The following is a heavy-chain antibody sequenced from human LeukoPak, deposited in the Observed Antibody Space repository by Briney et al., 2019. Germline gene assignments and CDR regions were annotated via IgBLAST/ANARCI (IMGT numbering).Heavy chain of an antibody. D-gene: IGHD3-10*01. J-gene: IGHJ3*02. Sequence: GESLKISCKGSGYSFGTYWISWVRQMPGKGLEWMGTIDPGDSYTNYSPSFQGHVTISADKSISTAYLQWSSLKASDTAMYYCARPTYYYGSGSTPAAFDIWGQGTMVTVSS. CDR1: GYSFGTYW. CDR2: IDPGDSYT. V-gene: IGHV5-10-1*01. CDR3: ARPTYYYGSGSTPAAFDI.